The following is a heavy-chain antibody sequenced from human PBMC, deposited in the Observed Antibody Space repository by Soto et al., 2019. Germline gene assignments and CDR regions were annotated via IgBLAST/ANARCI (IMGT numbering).Heavy chain of an antibody. Sequence: QVQLVQPGAEVKKPGASVKVSCKASGYTFTNYDIHWVRQATGQGLEWMGWMNPDSGNTGQSKQFQGRVTMTRDTSISTAYMEMSSLRSEDTAVYYCARGRFRRTWFDPWGQGTLVTVSS. J-gene: IGHJ5*02. V-gene: IGHV1-8*01. CDR1: GYTFTNYD. CDR2: MNPDSGNT. D-gene: IGHD3-16*01. CDR3: ARGRFRRTWFDP.